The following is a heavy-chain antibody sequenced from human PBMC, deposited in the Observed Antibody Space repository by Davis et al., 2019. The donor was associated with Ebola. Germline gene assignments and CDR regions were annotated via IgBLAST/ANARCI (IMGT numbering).Heavy chain of an antibody. CDR3: TQTVDTAIPGSYYYYGMDV. Sequence: GESLKISCAASGFTFSGSAMHWVRQASGKGLEWVGRIRSKANSYATAYAASVKGRFTISRDDSKNTAYLQMNSLKTEDTAVYYCTQTVDTAIPGSYYYYGMDVWGQGTTVTVSS. CDR2: IRSKANSYAT. J-gene: IGHJ6*02. V-gene: IGHV3-73*01. D-gene: IGHD5-18*01. CDR1: GFTFSGSA.